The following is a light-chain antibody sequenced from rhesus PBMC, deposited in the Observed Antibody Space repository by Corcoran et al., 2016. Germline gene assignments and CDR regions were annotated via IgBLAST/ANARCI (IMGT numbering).Light chain of an antibody. V-gene: IGKV1-94*01. CDR2: AGS. J-gene: IGKJ1*01. Sequence: DIQMTQSPSSLSASVGDRVTVTCRASQGINKELSWYQQKPGKAPKLLIYAGSSLESGVPSRFSGSRSGTDFTLTISSLQPEGFATYYCQQGYSTPRTFGQGTKVEIK. CDR3: QQGYSTPRT. CDR1: QGINKE.